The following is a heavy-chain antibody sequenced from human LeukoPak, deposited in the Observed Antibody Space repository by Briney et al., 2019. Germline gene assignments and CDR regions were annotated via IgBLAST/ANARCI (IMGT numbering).Heavy chain of an antibody. V-gene: IGHV3-23*01. J-gene: IGHJ4*02. D-gene: IGHD4-17*01. CDR3: AKDHHDYVFGCFDY. Sequence: PGGSLRLSCAASGFTFSSYAMSWVRQAPGKGLEWVSAISGSGGSTYYAGSVKGRFTISRDNSKNTLYLQMNSPRAEDTAVYYCAKDHHDYVFGCFDYWGQGTLVTVSS. CDR1: GFTFSSYA. CDR2: ISGSGGST.